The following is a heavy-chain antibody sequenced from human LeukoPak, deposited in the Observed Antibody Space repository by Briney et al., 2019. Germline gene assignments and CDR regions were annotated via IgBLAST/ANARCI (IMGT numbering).Heavy chain of an antibody. D-gene: IGHD6-13*01. J-gene: IGHJ4*02. V-gene: IGHV3-69-1*01. Sequence: GGSLRLSCAASGFSLSTFNMNWVRQAPRKGLEWVSCISGTGSVYYAASVRGRFTISRDNAGNSLFLQLNSLRTEDTAVYFCAXDLXXSSWYAXDXWGQGTXXXVSS. CDR2: ISGTGSV. CDR1: GFSLSTFN. CDR3: AXDLXXSSWYAXDX.